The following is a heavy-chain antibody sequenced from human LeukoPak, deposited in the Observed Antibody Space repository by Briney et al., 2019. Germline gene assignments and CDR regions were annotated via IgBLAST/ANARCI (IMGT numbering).Heavy chain of an antibody. CDR1: GYTFTSYG. D-gene: IGHD4-17*01. Sequence: ASVKVSCKASGYTFTSYGISWVRQAPGQGLEWMGWISAYNGNTNYAQKLQGRVTMTTDTSTSAAYMELRSLRSDDTAVYYCARAPYGDYSYYYYMDVWGKRTTVTVSS. CDR2: ISAYNGNT. CDR3: ARAPYGDYSYYYYMDV. J-gene: IGHJ6*03. V-gene: IGHV1-18*01.